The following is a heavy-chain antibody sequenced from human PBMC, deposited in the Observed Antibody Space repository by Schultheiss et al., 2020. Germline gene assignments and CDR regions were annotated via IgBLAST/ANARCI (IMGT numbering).Heavy chain of an antibody. CDR2: IYYSGST. J-gene: IGHJ4*02. V-gene: IGHV4-31*11. CDR1: GGSFSGYY. D-gene: IGHD1-7*01. CDR3: ARILELGESDY. Sequence: SETLSLTCAVYGGSFSGYYWSWIRQHPGKGLEWIGYIYYSGSTYYNPSLKSRVTISVDTPNNQFSLKLSSVTAADTAVYYCARILELGESDYWGKGALVTVAS.